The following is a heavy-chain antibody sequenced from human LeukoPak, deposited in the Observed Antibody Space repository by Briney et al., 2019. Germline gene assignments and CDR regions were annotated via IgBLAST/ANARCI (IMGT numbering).Heavy chain of an antibody. CDR3: AALQDRDGYNP. CDR1: GFTFTSSA. V-gene: IGHV1-58*02. J-gene: IGHJ5*02. CDR2: IVVGSGNT. Sequence: ASVKVSCKASGFTFTSSAMQWVRQARGQRLEWIGWIVVGSGNTNYAQKFQERVTITRDMSTSTAYMELSSLRSADTAVYYCAALQDRDGYNPWGQGTLVTVSS. D-gene: IGHD5-24*01.